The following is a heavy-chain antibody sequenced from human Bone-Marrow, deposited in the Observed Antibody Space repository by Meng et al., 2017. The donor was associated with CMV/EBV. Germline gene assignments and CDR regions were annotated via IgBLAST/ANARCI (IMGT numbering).Heavy chain of an antibody. J-gene: IGHJ4*02. D-gene: IGHD5-24*01. CDR2: VNPNSGGT. CDR3: ARDVLGRWEERGFDY. V-gene: IGHV1-2*02. CDR1: GYIFTEHY. Sequence: ASVKVSCKASGYIFTEHYVHWVRQAPGEGLEWMGWVNPNSGGTNYAQKFRGRVTMTRDTSISTAYMELSSLRSDDTAVYYCARDVLGRWEERGFDYWGQGTLVTVSS.